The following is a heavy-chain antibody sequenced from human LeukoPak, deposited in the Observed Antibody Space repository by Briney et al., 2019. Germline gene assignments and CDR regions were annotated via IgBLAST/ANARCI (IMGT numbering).Heavy chain of an antibody. V-gene: IGHV3-74*01. CDR1: GFTFSTYW. D-gene: IGHD3-22*01. J-gene: IGHJ1*01. CDR2: ISSDGST. CDR3: ARAPSEIGGYYPEYFRH. Sequence: GGSLRLSCAASGFTFSTYWMHWVRQAPGKGLVWVSRISSDGSTNYADSVKGRFTISRDNAKNTVSLQMNSLRPEETGVYYCARAPSEIGGYYPEYFRHWGQGTLVTVSS.